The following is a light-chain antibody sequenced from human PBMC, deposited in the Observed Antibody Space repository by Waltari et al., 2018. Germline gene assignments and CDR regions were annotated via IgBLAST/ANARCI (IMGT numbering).Light chain of an antibody. Sequence: EIVLTQSPATLSLSPGERATLSCRASQYVSTYLAWYQQKPGQAPRLLIYDASNRATGILARFSGSGSGTDFTLTISSLEPEDFAVYYCQQRFALFTFGPGTKVDIK. CDR1: QYVSTY. CDR3: QQRFALFT. V-gene: IGKV3-11*01. CDR2: DAS. J-gene: IGKJ3*01.